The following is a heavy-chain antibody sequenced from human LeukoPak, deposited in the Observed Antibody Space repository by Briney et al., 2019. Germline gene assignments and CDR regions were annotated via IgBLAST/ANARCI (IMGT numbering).Heavy chain of an antibody. Sequence: GGSLRLSCAASEFTLSKYWMSWVRQAPGEGLEWVANINQDGSVKYYVDSVKGRFTISRGNAKNSLYLQMNSLRAEDAAVYYCARWRYYDSSGYYYYFDYWGLGTLVTVSS. J-gene: IGHJ4*02. CDR1: EFTLSKYW. CDR2: INQDGSVK. D-gene: IGHD3-22*01. CDR3: ARWRYYDSSGYYYYFDY. V-gene: IGHV3-7*01.